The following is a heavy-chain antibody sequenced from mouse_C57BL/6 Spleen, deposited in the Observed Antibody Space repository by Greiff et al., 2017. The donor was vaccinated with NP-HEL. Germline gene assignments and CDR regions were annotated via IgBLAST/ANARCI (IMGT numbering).Heavy chain of an antibody. CDR3: ATEDYDYGNYYAMDY. V-gene: IGHV1-82*01. CDR1: GYAFSSSW. Sequence: VQLQQSGPELVKPGASVKISCKASGYAFSSSWMNWVKQRPGKGLEWIGRIYPGDGDTNYNGKFKGKATLTADKSSSTAYMQLSSLTSEDSAVYFCATEDYDYGNYYAMDYWGQGTSVTVSS. CDR2: IYPGDGDT. J-gene: IGHJ4*01. D-gene: IGHD2-4*01.